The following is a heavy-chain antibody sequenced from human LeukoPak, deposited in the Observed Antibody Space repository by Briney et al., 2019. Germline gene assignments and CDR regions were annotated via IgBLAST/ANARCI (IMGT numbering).Heavy chain of an antibody. Sequence: GGSLRLSCAASGFTFSSYGMHWVRQAPGKGLEWVAFIRYDGSNKYYADSVKGRFTISRDNSKNTLYLQMNSLRAEDTAVYYCAKVVASGWYSHYFDYWGQGTPVTVSS. J-gene: IGHJ4*02. CDR3: AKVVASGWYSHYFDY. CDR1: GFTFSSYG. V-gene: IGHV3-30*02. CDR2: IRYDGSNK. D-gene: IGHD6-19*01.